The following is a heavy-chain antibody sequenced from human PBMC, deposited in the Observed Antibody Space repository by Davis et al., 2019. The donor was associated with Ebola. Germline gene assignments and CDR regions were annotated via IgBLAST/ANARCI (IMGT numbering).Heavy chain of an antibody. CDR2: TYYNSKRYN. CDR1: GASVSSGG. Sequence: PSETLSLTCAISGASVSSGGWNWTRHSPTSCRGWVGRTYYNSKRYNDYAASGRSRININPDKSKNQVSLQLNSVTPEDAALYYCAIGWFRGGMDVWGEGTTVTVSS. J-gene: IGHJ6*04. CDR3: AIGWFRGGMDV. V-gene: IGHV6-1*01. D-gene: IGHD3-10*01.